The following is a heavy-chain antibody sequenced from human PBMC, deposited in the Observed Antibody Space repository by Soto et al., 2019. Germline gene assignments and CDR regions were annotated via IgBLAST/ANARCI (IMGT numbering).Heavy chain of an antibody. CDR2: IFSEGST. J-gene: IGHJ5*02. V-gene: IGHV3-53*04. CDR3: ARAGYCSKWPLLFNWFDP. Sequence: GGSLRLSCAASGFSVSSNYMTWVRQAPGKGLEWVSVIFSEGSTYYADSVKGRFTISRHNSKNTLYLQTNSLSAEDTAVYYYARAGYCSKWPLLFNWFDPWGQGTLVTVSS. CDR1: GFSVSSNY. D-gene: IGHD2-15*01.